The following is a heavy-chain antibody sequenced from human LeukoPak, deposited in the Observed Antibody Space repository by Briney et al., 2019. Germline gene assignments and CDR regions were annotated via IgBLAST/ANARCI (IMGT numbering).Heavy chain of an antibody. CDR3: AKDERYIYGYYFDY. D-gene: IGHD5-18*01. J-gene: IGHJ4*02. V-gene: IGHV3-53*01. CDR2: IYSEGTT. Sequence: PGGSLRLSCTGSGFTVSSSYMSWVRRAPGKGLEWVSLIYSEGTTYYADSVKGRFTISRDNSKNTLYLQMNSLRAEDTAVYYRAKDERYIYGYYFDYWGQGTLVTVSS. CDR1: GFTVSSSY.